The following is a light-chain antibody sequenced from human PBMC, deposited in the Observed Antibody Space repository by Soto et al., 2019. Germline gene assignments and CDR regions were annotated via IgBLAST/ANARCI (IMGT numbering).Light chain of an antibody. CDR2: LEGSGSY. Sequence: QPVVTQSSSASASLGSSVKLTCTLSSGHSSYIIAWHQQQPGKAPRYLMKLEGSGSYNKGSGVPDRLSGSSSGADRYLTISNLQSEDEADYYCETWDSNPHVVFGGGTKVTVL. V-gene: IGLV4-60*03. CDR1: SGHSSYI. J-gene: IGLJ2*01. CDR3: ETWDSNPHVV.